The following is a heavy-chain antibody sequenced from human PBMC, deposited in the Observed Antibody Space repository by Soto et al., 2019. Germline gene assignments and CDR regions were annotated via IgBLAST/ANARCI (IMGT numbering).Heavy chain of an antibody. D-gene: IGHD2-2*01. CDR2: IKSKTDGGTT. V-gene: IGHV3-15*07. CDR1: GFTFSNAW. J-gene: IGHJ3*01. CDR3: TTESGCSSTSCYGRDAFDF. Sequence: GGSLRLSCAASGFTFSNAWINWFRQAPGKGLEWVGRIKSKTDGGTTDYAAPVKGRFTISRDDSKNTLYLQMNSLKTEDTAVYYCTTESGCSSTSCYGRDAFDFGGQGTMVTVSS.